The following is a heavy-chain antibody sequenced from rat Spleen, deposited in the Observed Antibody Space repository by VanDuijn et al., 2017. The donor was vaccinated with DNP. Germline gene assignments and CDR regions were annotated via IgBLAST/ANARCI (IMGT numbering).Heavy chain of an antibody. CDR2: INYSGST. V-gene: IGHV3-1*01. Sequence: EVQLQESGPGLVKPSQSLSLTCSVTGYSITSNYWGWVRKFPGNKMEWIGHINYSGSTTYTPSLKSRISITRDNSRNHFFLHLISVTTEDTATYYCARWTRYFDYWGQGVMVTVSS. CDR3: ARWTRYFDY. CDR1: GYSITSNY. D-gene: IGHD1-7*01. J-gene: IGHJ2*01.